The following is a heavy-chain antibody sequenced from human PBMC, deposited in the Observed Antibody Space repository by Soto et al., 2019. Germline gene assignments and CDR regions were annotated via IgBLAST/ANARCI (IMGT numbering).Heavy chain of an antibody. CDR2: INQSGST. D-gene: IGHD4-17*01. Sequence: QVQLQQWGAGLLKPSETLSLTCAVYGGSFSGYFWSWIRQPPGKGLEWIGEINQSGSTNYNPSLKSRVTISLDTSKNQFSLEVSSVTAADTAVYYCAADFGESAFWGQGTLVTVSS. CDR3: AADFGESAF. V-gene: IGHV4-34*01. CDR1: GGSFSGYF. J-gene: IGHJ4*02.